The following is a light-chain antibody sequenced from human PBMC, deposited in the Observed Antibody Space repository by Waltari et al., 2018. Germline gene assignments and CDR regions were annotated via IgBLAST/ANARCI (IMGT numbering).Light chain of an antibody. J-gene: IGKJ2*01. V-gene: IGKV1-39*01. CDR1: KSISSY. Sequence: DIQMTQSPSSLSASVGDRVTITCRASKSISSYLMWYQQKPGKAPKLLTYAASSLQSGVPSSFSGSGSGTDFTLTISSLQPEDFATYYCQQSYSTPMYTFGQGTKLEIK. CDR3: QQSYSTPMYT. CDR2: AAS.